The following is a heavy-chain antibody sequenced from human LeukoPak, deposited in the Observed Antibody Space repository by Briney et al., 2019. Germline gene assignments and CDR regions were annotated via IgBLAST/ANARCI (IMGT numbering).Heavy chain of an antibody. CDR3: ARRLRYFFDY. CDR2: ISSNGGSA. Sequence: PGGSLRLSCAASGFTFSSYIMNWVRQAPGKGLEYVSGISSNGGSAYYANSVKGRFSISRDNSKNTLDLQMGSLRDEDMAVYYCARRLRYFFDYWGQGTLVTVSS. CDR1: GFTFSSYI. J-gene: IGHJ4*02. V-gene: IGHV3-64*01.